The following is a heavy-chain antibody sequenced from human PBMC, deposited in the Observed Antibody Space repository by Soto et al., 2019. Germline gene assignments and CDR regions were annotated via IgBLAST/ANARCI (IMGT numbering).Heavy chain of an antibody. CDR3: ARAYGGYAGDY. V-gene: IGHV4-59*01. D-gene: IGHD5-12*01. Sequence: QVQLQESGPGLVKPSETLSLTCTVSGGSISSYYWSWIRQPPGKGLEWIGYMYYSGSTNYNPSLRSXXTXSGXTSKNQFSLKLSSVTAADTAVYYCARAYGGYAGDYWGQGTLVTVSS. J-gene: IGHJ4*02. CDR2: MYYSGST. CDR1: GGSISSYY.